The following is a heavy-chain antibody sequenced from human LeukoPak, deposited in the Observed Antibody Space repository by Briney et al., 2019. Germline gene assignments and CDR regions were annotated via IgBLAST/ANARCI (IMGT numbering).Heavy chain of an antibody. V-gene: IGHV1-2*02. D-gene: IGHD3-10*01. CDR3: ARDYYGGHNLYNFDF. CDR2: INPNSGVT. CDR1: GYTFSGCC. Sequence: ASVTVSCKSSGYTFSGCCIHWVRQPPAQGLEWVGWINPNSGVTNYAQKLRGRVTITRDTSIDTAYMQLSRLRSDDTAVYYCARDYYGGHNLYNFDFWGQGTRVIVSS. J-gene: IGHJ4*02.